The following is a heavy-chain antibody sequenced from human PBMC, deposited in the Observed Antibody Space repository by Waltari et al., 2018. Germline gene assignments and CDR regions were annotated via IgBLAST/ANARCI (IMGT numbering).Heavy chain of an antibody. Sequence: QLQLQQSGPGLVKPSESLSLTCAVSGDSMSSTDWWSWVRKSPGQGLAWIGQLQASGKTNYNPPFARGVTVSIDTSNSKFSLELPSSTAADTAMYYCARDRGRGIYLDSWGQGILVTVSP. D-gene: IGHD2-15*01. J-gene: IGHJ4*02. CDR3: ARDRGRGIYLDS. CDR1: GDSMSSTDW. CDR2: LQASGKT. V-gene: IGHV4-4*02.